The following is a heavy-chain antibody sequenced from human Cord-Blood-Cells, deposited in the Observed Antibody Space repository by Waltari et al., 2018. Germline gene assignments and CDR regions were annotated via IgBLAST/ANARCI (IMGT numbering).Heavy chain of an antibody. V-gene: IGHV1-46*03. CDR3: ARDTTYYDILTGNYFDY. CDR2: SDPNGGST. D-gene: IGHD3-9*01. CDR1: GYTFTSYY. J-gene: IGHJ4*02. Sequence: QVQLVQSGAEVKKPGASVKVSCKASGYTFTSYYMHWVRQAPGQWIEWMGISDPNGGSTRYAQEFPGRVTMTRDTSTSTVYIELSSLRSEDTAVYYCARDTTYYDILTGNYFDYWGQGTLVTVSS.